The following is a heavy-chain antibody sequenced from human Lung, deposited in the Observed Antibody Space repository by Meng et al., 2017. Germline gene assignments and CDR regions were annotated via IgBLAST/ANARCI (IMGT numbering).Heavy chain of an antibody. CDR2: ISNNGDT. J-gene: IGHJ4*01. CDR1: GFTFSNYG. V-gene: IGHV3-23*01. D-gene: IGHD2-15*01. Sequence: GESLKISCRTSGFTFSNYGMSWVRQAPGKGLEWVATISNNGDTHYADSMMGRFIISRDDSKNTLYLQVSSLRAEDTAVYYCARDCCSEIGPIDYWGHGTLVTVSS. CDR3: ARDCCSEIGPIDY.